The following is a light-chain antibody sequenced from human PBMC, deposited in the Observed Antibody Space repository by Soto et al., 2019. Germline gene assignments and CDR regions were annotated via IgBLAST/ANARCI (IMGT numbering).Light chain of an antibody. CDR3: QQYNNWPKT. CDR2: GAA. V-gene: IGKV3-15*01. CDR1: QRVRSD. J-gene: IGKJ1*01. Sequence: EIVMTQSTATLSVSPGERASLSCRASQRVRSDVAWYQRKPGQAPRLLIYGAATRATGIPARFSGSGSGTEFTLTISSLQSGDFAVYYCQQYNNWPKTFGQGTKVDIK.